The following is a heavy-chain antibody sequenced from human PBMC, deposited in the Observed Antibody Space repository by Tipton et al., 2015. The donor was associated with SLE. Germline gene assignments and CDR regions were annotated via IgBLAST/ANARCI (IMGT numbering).Heavy chain of an antibody. Sequence: QLVQSGAEVKKPGASVKVSCKASGYTFTSYGISWVRQAPGQGLEWMGWISAYNGNTNYAQKLQGRVTMTTDASTSTAYMELRSLRSDDTAVYYCARQSGYRGSWYVPYGMDVWGQGTTVTVSS. J-gene: IGHJ6*02. CDR3: ARQSGYRGSWYVPYGMDV. D-gene: IGHD6-13*01. CDR2: ISAYNGNT. CDR1: GYTFTSYG. V-gene: IGHV1-18*01.